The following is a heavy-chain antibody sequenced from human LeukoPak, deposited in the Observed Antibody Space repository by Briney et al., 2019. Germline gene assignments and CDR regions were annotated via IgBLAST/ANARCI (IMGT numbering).Heavy chain of an antibody. CDR2: ISYGGRDK. J-gene: IGHJ3*02. Sequence: GGSLRLSCAASGFTFSSHGMHWVRRAPGKGLEWVAIISYGGRDKYYADSVKGRFTISRDNAKNSLYLQMNSLRAEDTAVYYCCSSADAFDIWGQGTMVTVSS. CDR1: GFTFSSHG. D-gene: IGHD3-22*01. V-gene: IGHV3-30*03. CDR3: CSSADAFDI.